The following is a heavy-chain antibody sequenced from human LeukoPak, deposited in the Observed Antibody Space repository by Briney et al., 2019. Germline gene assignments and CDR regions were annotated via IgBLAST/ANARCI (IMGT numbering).Heavy chain of an antibody. Sequence: SETLSLTCAVYGVSFSGYYWSWIRQPPGKGLEWIGEINHSGSTNYNPSLKSRVTISVDTSKNQFSLKLSSVTAADTAVYYCAREPRSYYYYYMDVWGKGTTVTVSS. CDR1: GVSFSGYY. V-gene: IGHV4-34*01. J-gene: IGHJ6*03. D-gene: IGHD3-3*01. CDR3: AREPRSYYYYYMDV. CDR2: INHSGST.